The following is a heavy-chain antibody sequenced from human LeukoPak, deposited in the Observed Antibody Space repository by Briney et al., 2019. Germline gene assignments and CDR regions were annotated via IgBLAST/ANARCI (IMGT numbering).Heavy chain of an antibody. CDR1: GFTFSAYA. V-gene: IGHV3-64D*09. Sequence: PGGSLRLSCSVSGFTFSAYAMHWVRQAPGRGLQYVSSISSNGVKTYYADSVKGRFIISRDNSKNTLYLQTSSLRLEDTAVYYCVKDRWVDYWGQGTLVTVSS. CDR2: ISSNGVKT. J-gene: IGHJ4*02. CDR3: VKDRWVDY. D-gene: IGHD5-24*01.